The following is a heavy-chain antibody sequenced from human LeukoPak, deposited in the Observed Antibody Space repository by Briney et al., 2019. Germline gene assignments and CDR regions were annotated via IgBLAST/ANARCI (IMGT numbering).Heavy chain of an antibody. Sequence: GGSLRLSCAASGFTFSSYGMHWVRQAPGKGLEWVAFIRCDGSNKYYADSVKGRFTISRDNSKNTLYLQMNSLRAEDTAVYYCAKDQQRWLHGGAFDIWGQGTMVTVSS. CDR1: GFTFSSYG. CDR2: IRCDGSNK. D-gene: IGHD5-24*01. J-gene: IGHJ3*02. V-gene: IGHV3-30*02. CDR3: AKDQQRWLHGGAFDI.